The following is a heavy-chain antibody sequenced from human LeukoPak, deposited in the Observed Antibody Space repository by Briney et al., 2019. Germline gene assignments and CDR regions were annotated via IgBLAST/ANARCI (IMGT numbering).Heavy chain of an antibody. CDR3: ARELERLRPRAAAGTGFNY. CDR1: GYTFTSYG. Sequence: PMASVKVSCKASGYTFTSYGISWVRQAPGQGLEWMGWISAYNGNTNYAQKLQGRVTMTTDTSTSTAYMELRSLRSDDTAVYYCARELERLRPRAAAGTGFNYWGQGTLVTVSS. J-gene: IGHJ4*02. D-gene: IGHD6-13*01. V-gene: IGHV1-18*01. CDR2: ISAYNGNT.